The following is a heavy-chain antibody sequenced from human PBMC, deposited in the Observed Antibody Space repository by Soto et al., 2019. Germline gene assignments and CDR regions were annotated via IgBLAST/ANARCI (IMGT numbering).Heavy chain of an antibody. J-gene: IGHJ6*02. CDR1: GYTFTSYY. D-gene: IGHD3-22*01. Sequence: ASVKVSCKASGYTFTSYYMHWVRQAPGQGLEWMGIINPSGGSTSYAQKFQGRVTMTGDTSTSTVYMELSSLRSEDTAVYYCARETYYYDSSGPKPGYYYYGMDVWGQGTTVTVSS. CDR3: ARETYYYDSSGPKPGYYYYGMDV. V-gene: IGHV1-46*01. CDR2: INPSGGST.